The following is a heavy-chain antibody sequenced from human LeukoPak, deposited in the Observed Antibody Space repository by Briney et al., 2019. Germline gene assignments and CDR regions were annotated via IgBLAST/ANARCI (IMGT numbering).Heavy chain of an antibody. V-gene: IGHV3-30*04. Sequence: PGRSLRLSCAASGFTFSSYVMHWVRQAPGKGLEWVAIISYDGSNEYYADSVKGRFTISRDNSKNTLYLQMNSLRAADTAVYYCATHSGGYWGQGTLVTVSS. J-gene: IGHJ4*02. CDR2: ISYDGSNE. CDR3: ATHSGGY. CDR1: GFTFSSYV. D-gene: IGHD3-16*01.